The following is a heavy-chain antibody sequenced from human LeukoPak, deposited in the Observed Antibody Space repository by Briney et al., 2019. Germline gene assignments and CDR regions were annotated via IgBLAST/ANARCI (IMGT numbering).Heavy chain of an antibody. D-gene: IGHD6-19*01. CDR2: IYPGDSDT. J-gene: IGHJ4*02. CDR3: AVVYSNGWAIDF. V-gene: IGHV5-51*01. CDR1: GYRFTTYW. Sequence: GESLKISCKGSGYRFTTYWIDWVRQMPGKGLEWMGIIYPGDSDTRYSRPFQGQVTISADKSVSTAYLQWNSLKASDTAIYYCAVVYSNGWAIDFWGQGTLVTVSS.